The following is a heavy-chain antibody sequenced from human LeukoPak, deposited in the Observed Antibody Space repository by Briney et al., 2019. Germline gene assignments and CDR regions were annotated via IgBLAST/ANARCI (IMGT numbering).Heavy chain of an antibody. Sequence: GESLRLSCAASGFTFSSYDMHWVRQATGKGLEWVSAIGTAGDTYYPGSVKGRFTISRENAKNSLYLQMNSLRAGDTAVYYCARGAAAAGTMDYWGQGTLVTVSS. D-gene: IGHD6-13*01. CDR1: GFTFSSYD. CDR2: IGTAGDT. CDR3: ARGAAAAGTMDY. V-gene: IGHV3-13*01. J-gene: IGHJ4*02.